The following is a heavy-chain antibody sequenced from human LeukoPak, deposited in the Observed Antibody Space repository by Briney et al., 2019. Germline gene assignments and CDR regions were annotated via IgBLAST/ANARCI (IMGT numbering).Heavy chain of an antibody. CDR2: INHSGST. CDR1: GGSFSGYC. CDR3: ASWDIVVVAFDI. V-gene: IGHV4-34*01. D-gene: IGHD2-2*01. Sequence: SETLSLTCAVYGGSFSGYCWSWIRQPPGKGLEWIGEINHSGSTNYNPSLKSRVTISVDTSKNQFSLKLSSVTAADTAVYYCASWDIVVVAFDIWGQGTMVTVSS. J-gene: IGHJ3*02.